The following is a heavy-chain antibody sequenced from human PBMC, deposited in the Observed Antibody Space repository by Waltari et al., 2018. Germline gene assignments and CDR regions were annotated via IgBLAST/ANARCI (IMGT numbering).Heavy chain of an antibody. CDR1: GGSISSSSYY. J-gene: IGHJ5*02. Sequence: QLQLQESGPGLVKPSETLSLTCTVSGGSISSSSYYWGWIRQPPGKGLEWIGSIYYSGSTYYTPSLTSRVTISVDTSKNQFSLKRSSVTAADTAVYYCASYDFGRNWFDPWGQGTLVTVSS. CDR2: IYYSGST. D-gene: IGHD3-3*01. CDR3: ASYDFGRNWFDP. V-gene: IGHV4-39*01.